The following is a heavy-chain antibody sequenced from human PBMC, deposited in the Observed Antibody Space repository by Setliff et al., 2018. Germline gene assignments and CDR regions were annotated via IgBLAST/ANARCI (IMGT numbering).Heavy chain of an antibody. CDR3: ARAIPYCSGGVCSEDNWFDS. Sequence: GGSLRLSCAASEFTFNKYWMTWVRQAPGKGLEWVANIDPDGIGKYYIDSVRGRFTISRDNAQKTLYLHMNNLRADDTAVYYCARAIPYCSGGVCSEDNWFDSWGQGTLVTVSS. J-gene: IGHJ5*01. D-gene: IGHD2-8*02. V-gene: IGHV3-7*04. CDR1: EFTFNKYW. CDR2: IDPDGIGK.